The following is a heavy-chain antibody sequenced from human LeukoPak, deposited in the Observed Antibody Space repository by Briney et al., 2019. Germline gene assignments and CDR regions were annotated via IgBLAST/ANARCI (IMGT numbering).Heavy chain of an antibody. CDR2: ISYDGSNK. CDR3: ARPPVPAAIHRVYYFDY. Sequence: GRSLRLPCAASGFTFSSYAMHWVRQAPGKGLEWVAVISYDGSNKYYADSVKGRFTISRDNSKNTLYLQMNSLRAEDTAVYYCARPPVPAAIHRVYYFDYWGQGTLVTVSS. D-gene: IGHD2-2*01. CDR1: GFTFSSYA. J-gene: IGHJ4*02. V-gene: IGHV3-30-3*01.